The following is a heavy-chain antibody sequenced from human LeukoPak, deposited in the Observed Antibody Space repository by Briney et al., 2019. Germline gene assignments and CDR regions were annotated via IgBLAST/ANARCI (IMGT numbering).Heavy chain of an antibody. Sequence: PGGSLRLSCAASGFTFSSYSMNWVRQAPGSGLEWVSSITSSSSYIYYADSLKGRFTISRDNAKNSLYLQMNSLRAEDTAVYYCARDGSYDSSGYYYGYFDYWGQGTLVTVSS. J-gene: IGHJ4*02. V-gene: IGHV3-21*01. D-gene: IGHD3-22*01. CDR3: ARDGSYDSSGYYYGYFDY. CDR1: GFTFSSYS. CDR2: ITSSSSYI.